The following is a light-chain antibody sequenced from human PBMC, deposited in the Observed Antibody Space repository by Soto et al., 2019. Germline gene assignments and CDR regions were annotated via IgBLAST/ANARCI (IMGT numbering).Light chain of an antibody. J-gene: IGKJ2*01. CDR2: DAS. Sequence: DIQMTQSPSSLSASVGDRVTITCQASQDINKYLNWYQQKPGKAPKLLIYDASNLETGVPSRFSGGGSGTHFTFTISSLQAEDLATYYCQQYDILHRXFXQGXKLEIK. CDR1: QDINKY. CDR3: QQYDILHRX. V-gene: IGKV1-33*01.